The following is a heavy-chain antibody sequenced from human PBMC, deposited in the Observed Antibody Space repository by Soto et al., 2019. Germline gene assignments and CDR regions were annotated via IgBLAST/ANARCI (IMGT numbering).Heavy chain of an antibody. CDR2: IQGDGSNT. Sequence: PVGSLRLSCAASGFIFSSYWMHWVRQAPVKGPVWVARIQGDGSNTRYTESVKGRFTISRDNTKNTLYLQMDSPRAEDTAVYCCTRDFRARGRDSNWFDPWGQGTVVTVSS. CDR3: TRDFRARGRDSNWFDP. CDR1: GFIFSSYW. J-gene: IGHJ5*02. D-gene: IGHD3-10*01. V-gene: IGHV3-74*01.